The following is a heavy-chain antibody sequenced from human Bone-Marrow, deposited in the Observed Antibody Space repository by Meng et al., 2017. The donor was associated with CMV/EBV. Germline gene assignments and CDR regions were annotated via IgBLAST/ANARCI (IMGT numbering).Heavy chain of an antibody. J-gene: IGHJ4*02. CDR3: AGSITMIVVVHDY. Sequence: GSLRLSCAASGFTFSNAWMSWVRQAPGKGLEWIGSIYHSGSTYYNPSLKSRVTISVDTSKNQFSLKLSSVTAADTAVYYCAGSITMIVVVHDYWGQGTLVTVSS. D-gene: IGHD3-22*01. CDR1: GFTFSNAW. CDR2: IYHSGST. V-gene: IGHV4-38-2*01.